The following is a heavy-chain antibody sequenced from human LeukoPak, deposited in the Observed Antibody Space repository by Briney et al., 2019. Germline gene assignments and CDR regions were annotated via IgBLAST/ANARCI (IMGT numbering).Heavy chain of an antibody. CDR1: GGSISSYY. Sequence: SETLSLTCTVSGGSISSYYWSWIRQPPGKGLEWIGYIYYSGSTNYNPSLKGRVTISVDTSKNQFSLKLSSVTAADTAVYYCARWAAAGLYYFDYWGQGTLVTVSS. CDR2: IYYSGST. J-gene: IGHJ4*02. D-gene: IGHD6-13*01. CDR3: ARWAAAGLYYFDY. V-gene: IGHV4-59*01.